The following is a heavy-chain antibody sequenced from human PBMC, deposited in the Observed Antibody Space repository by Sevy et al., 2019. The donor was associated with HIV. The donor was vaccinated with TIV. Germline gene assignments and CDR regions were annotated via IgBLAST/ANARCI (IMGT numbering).Heavy chain of an antibody. CDR3: ALERLSSAVAEYFHN. CDR2: ISFDGSNE. J-gene: IGHJ1*01. D-gene: IGHD1-1*01. Sequence: GGSLRLSCAASGFTFNFFSMHWVRQAPGKGLEWVATISFDGSNEDYAYSVKGRFTISRDNSKNSLFLQMNSLRADDSAVYYCALERLSSAVAEYFHNWGQGTLVTVSS. V-gene: IGHV3-30-3*01. CDR1: GFTFNFFS.